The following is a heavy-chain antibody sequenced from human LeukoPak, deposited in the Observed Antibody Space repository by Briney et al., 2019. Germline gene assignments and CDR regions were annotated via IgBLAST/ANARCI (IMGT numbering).Heavy chain of an antibody. D-gene: IGHD1-26*01. V-gene: IGHV3-15*01. Sequence: GGSLRLSCAASGLTFSNAWMGWVRQAPGKGLEWVGRIKSKTDGGTTDYGAPVKGRFIISRDDSKNTLYLQMNGLKIEDTAVYYCITDPGEWEPIWGQGTTVTVSS. CDR3: ITDPGEWEPI. J-gene: IGHJ3*02. CDR2: IKSKTDGGTT. CDR1: GLTFSNAW.